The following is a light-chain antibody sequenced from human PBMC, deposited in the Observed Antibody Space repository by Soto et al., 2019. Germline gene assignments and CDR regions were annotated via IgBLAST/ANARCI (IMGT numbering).Light chain of an antibody. CDR1: QSVGNN. V-gene: IGKV3-15*01. J-gene: IGKJ1*01. CDR2: GAS. CDR3: QQYNTWPRT. Sequence: EIVLTQSPATLSLSPGERATLSCRASQSVGNNLAWYQQKPGQAPGLLIYGASTRATAMPGRFSGRGSGTEFTLTINNLQSEDFAVYYCQQYNTWPRTFGQGTKVDIK.